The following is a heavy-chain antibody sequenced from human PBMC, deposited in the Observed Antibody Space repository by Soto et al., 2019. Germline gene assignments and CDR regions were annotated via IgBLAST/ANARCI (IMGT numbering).Heavy chain of an antibody. CDR3: ARGRGSDRGHSNYSDV. Sequence: QVQLVQSGAEVKKPGASVKVSCKASGYTFTSYDINWVRQATGQGLEWMGWMNPNSGNTGYAQKFQGRVTMTRNTCISTAYMELGSLRSEDTAVYYCARGRGSDRGHSNYSDVWGQGTTVTVSS. CDR2: MNPNSGNT. D-gene: IGHD4-4*01. J-gene: IGHJ6*02. CDR1: GYTFTSYD. V-gene: IGHV1-8*01.